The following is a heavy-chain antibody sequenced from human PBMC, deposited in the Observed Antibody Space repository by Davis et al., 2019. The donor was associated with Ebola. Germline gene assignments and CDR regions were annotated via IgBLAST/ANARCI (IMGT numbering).Heavy chain of an antibody. CDR2: IYHSGST. Sequence: MPSETLSLTCSVSGGSISSNYWSWIRQPPGKGLEWIGEIYHSGSTNYNPSLKSRVTISVDKSKNQFSLKLSSVTAADTAVYYCARFGSGWNEGIDYWGQGTLVTVSS. J-gene: IGHJ4*02. V-gene: IGHV4-4*02. CDR3: ARFGSGWNEGIDY. CDR1: GGSISSNY. D-gene: IGHD6-19*01.